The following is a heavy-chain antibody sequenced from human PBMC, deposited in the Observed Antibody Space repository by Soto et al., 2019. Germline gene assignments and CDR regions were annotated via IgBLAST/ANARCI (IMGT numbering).Heavy chain of an antibody. CDR2: INSYEHGP. J-gene: IGHJ6*01. CDR3: ARGGVYGGDHYYTGMDV. V-gene: IGHV3-23*01. D-gene: IGHD3-3*01. Sequence: WGSLGVCCASSGFTFSKYALTWVRQSPGKGLEWVSAINSYEHGPYYIDCVRGRFTISRDNSKNMVYLQMNDLRADDSAVYYCARGGVYGGDHYYTGMDVWGQGTTVTVSS. CDR1: GFTFSKYA.